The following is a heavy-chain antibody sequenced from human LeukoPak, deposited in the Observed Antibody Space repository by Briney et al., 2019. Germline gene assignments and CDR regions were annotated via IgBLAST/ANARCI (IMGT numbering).Heavy chain of an antibody. D-gene: IGHD3-3*01. Sequence: GASVKVSCKASGYTFTGYYMHWVRQAPGQGLEWMGWINPNSGGTNYAQKFQGRVTMTRDTSISTAYMELSRLRSEDTAVYYCARDAEPPSRRYYDFWSGYYYSRYFDYWGQGTLVTVSS. CDR3: ARDAEPPSRRYYDFWSGYYYSRYFDY. CDR1: GYTFTGYY. V-gene: IGHV1-2*02. J-gene: IGHJ4*02. CDR2: INPNSGGT.